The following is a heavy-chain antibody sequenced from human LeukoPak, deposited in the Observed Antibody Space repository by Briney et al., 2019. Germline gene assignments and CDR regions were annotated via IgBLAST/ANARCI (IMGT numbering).Heavy chain of an antibody. CDR3: AREPLGYSGYDSQFDY. J-gene: IGHJ4*02. Sequence: GGSLRLSCAASGFTFDDYGMSWVRQAPGKGLEWVSGINWNGGSTGYADSVKGRFTISRDNAKNSLYLQMNSLRAEDTALYYCAREPLGYSGYDSQFDYWGQGTLVTVSS. CDR1: GFTFDDYG. V-gene: IGHV3-20*04. CDR2: INWNGGST. D-gene: IGHD5-12*01.